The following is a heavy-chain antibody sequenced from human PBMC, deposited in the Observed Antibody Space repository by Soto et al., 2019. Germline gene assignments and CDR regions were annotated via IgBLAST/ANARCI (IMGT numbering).Heavy chain of an antibody. CDR1: GFTFSSYS. CDR2: ISSSGSTI. CDR3: VLSGYNYGWYGMDV. V-gene: IGHV3-48*02. D-gene: IGHD5-18*01. J-gene: IGHJ6*02. Sequence: EVQLVESGGGLVQPGGSLRLSCAASGFTFSSYSMNWVRQAPGKGLEWVSYISSSGSTIYYADSVKGRFTISRDNAKNSLYLQMSSLRDEDTAVYYCVLSGYNYGWYGMDVWGQGTTVTVSS.